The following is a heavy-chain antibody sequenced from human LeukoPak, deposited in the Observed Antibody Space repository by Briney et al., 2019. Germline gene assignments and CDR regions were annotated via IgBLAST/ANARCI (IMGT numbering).Heavy chain of an antibody. CDR3: ARRMDYYDSSGYSPWAFDI. CDR2: IYYSGST. CDR1: GGSMSSYY. V-gene: IGHV4-59*01. Sequence: SETLSLTCTVSGGSMSSYYWSWIRQSPGKGLEWIGYIYYSGSTNYNPSLKSRVTISVDTSKNQFSLKFSSVTAADTAVYYCARRMDYYDSSGYSPWAFDIWGQGTMVTVSS. D-gene: IGHD3-22*01. J-gene: IGHJ3*02.